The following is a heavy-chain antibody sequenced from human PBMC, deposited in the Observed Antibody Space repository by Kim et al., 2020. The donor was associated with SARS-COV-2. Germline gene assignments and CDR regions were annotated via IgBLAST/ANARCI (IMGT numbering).Heavy chain of an antibody. D-gene: IGHD2-2*01. Sequence: SETLSLTCAVYGGSFSGYYWSWIRQPPGKGLEWIGEINHSGSTNYNPSLKSRVTISVDTSKNQFSLKLSSVTASDTAVYYCARGLPPRSSTSAGRNWWFGPWGQRTQVTVSS. V-gene: IGHV4-34*01. CDR2: INHSGST. CDR1: GGSFSGYY. CDR3: ARGLPPRSSTSAGRNWWFGP. J-gene: IGHJ5*02.